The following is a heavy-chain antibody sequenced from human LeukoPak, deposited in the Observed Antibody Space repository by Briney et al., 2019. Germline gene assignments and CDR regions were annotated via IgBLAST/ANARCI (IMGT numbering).Heavy chain of an antibody. Sequence: SETLSLTCSISGDSITNYNYHWGWIRQPPGKGLEWIGRLYNTGSTDNTDSNPSLQSRVTISADTSMNQIFLRLTSVTAADTAVYYCARDFGAGSYRYGMDVWGQGTTVTVSS. J-gene: IGHJ6*02. CDR1: GDSITNYNYH. CDR2: LYNTGSTDNT. V-gene: IGHV4-39*07. D-gene: IGHD3-10*01. CDR3: ARDFGAGSYRYGMDV.